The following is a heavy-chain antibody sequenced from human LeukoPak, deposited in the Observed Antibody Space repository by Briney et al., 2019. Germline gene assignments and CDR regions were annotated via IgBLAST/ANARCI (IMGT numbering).Heavy chain of an antibody. CDR1: GFSFNTYS. D-gene: IGHD3-22*01. Sequence: GGSLRLSCAASGFSFNTYSMNWVRQAPGKGLEWVSYISSGSTYIYYADSVKGRFTISRDNGKNSLYLQMNSLRAVDTAVYYCARKGYYASSGYLGYFQHWGQGTLVTVSS. J-gene: IGHJ1*01. CDR2: ISSGSTYI. V-gene: IGHV3-21*01. CDR3: ARKGYYASSGYLGYFQH.